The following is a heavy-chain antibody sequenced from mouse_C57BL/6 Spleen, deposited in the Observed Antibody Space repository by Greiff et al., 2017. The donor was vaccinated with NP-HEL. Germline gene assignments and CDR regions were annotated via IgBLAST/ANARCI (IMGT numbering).Heavy chain of an antibody. V-gene: IGHV5-17*01. J-gene: IGHJ4*01. Sequence: VQRVESGGGLVKPGGSLKLSCAASGFTFSDYGMHWVRQAPEKGLEWVAYISSGSSTIYYADTVKGRFTISRDNAKNTPFLQMTSLRSEDTAMYYCARRITTVVAMDYWGQGTSVTVSS. D-gene: IGHD1-1*01. CDR2: ISSGSSTI. CDR3: ARRITTVVAMDY. CDR1: GFTFSDYG.